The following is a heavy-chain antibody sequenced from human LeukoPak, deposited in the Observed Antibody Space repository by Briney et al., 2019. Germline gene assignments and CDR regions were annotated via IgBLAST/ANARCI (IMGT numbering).Heavy chain of an antibody. CDR2: ISPSGKYM. J-gene: IGHJ3*02. Sequence: GGSLRLSCVASGITFTAYTMHWVRQAPGKGLEWVSSISPSGKYMHYADSVKGRFTISRDNAKKSLYLQMDSLRAEDTAVYYCAGDYEGNLAFDIWGQGTMVTVSS. CDR3: AGDYEGNLAFDI. V-gene: IGHV3-21*01. D-gene: IGHD4-23*01. CDR1: GITFTAYT.